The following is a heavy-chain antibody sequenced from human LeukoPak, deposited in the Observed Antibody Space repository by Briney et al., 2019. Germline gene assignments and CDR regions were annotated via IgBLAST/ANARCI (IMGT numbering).Heavy chain of an antibody. D-gene: IGHD3-22*01. V-gene: IGHV5-51*01. CDR3: ARPNITSYYDSRGYDAFDV. J-gene: IGHJ3*01. Sequence: GESLKISCKGSGYSFTNYWIGWVRLMPGKGLEWMGIIYPGDSDTRYSPSFQGQVTISADKSVSSAYLQWNSLKASDTAMYYCARPNITSYYDSRGYDAFDVWGQGTMVTVSS. CDR1: GYSFTNYW. CDR2: IYPGDSDT.